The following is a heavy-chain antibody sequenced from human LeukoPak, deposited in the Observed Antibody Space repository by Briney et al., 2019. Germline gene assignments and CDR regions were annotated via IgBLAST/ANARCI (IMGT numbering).Heavy chain of an antibody. V-gene: IGHV1-8*01. CDR3: ARGLHSSGWYSGIDAFDI. J-gene: IGHJ3*02. D-gene: IGHD6-19*01. CDR2: MNPNSGNT. Sequence: ASVKVSCKASGYTFTSYDINWVRQATGQGLEWMGWMNPNSGNTGYAQKFQGRVTMTRNTSISTAYMELSSLRSEDTAVYYCARGLHSSGWYSGIDAFDIWGQGTMVTLSS. CDR1: GYTFTSYD.